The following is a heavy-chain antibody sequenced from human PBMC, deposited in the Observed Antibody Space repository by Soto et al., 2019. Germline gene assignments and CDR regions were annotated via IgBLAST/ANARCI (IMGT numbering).Heavy chain of an antibody. CDR3: ARDRVPDATSASYYYYGMDV. J-gene: IGHJ6*02. Sequence: RASVKVSCKASGYTFTGYYMHWFRQAHGQGLEWKGWINPNSGGTNYAQKFQGRVTMTRDTSTSTAYMELRRLISEDTAVYYCARDRVPDATSASYYYYGMDVWGQGTTATVS. V-gene: IGHV1-2*02. CDR1: GYTFTGYY. CDR2: INPNSGGT. D-gene: IGHD2-2*01.